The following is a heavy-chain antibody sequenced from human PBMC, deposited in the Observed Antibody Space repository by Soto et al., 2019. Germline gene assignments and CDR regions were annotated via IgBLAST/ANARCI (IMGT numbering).Heavy chain of an antibody. CDR2: IRGSSSPI. J-gene: IGHJ4*02. CDR3: ARDPECMGGWEFDY. Sequence: EVQLVESGGGLVPPGGSLRLSCAASGFTFSSYSMNWVRQAPGKGLEWISSIRGSSSPIYYADSVKGRFTVSRDNAKNSLYLQMNSLRDEDTAVYYCARDPECMGGWEFDYWGQGTLVTVSS. CDR1: GFTFSSYS. V-gene: IGHV3-48*02. D-gene: IGHD1-26*01.